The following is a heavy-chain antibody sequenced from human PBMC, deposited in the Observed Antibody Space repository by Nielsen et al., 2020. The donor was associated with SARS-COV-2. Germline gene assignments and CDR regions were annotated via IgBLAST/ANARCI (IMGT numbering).Heavy chain of an antibody. CDR2: IYSGGTT. Sequence: ESLKISCAASGFTVSSNYMSWVRQAPGKGLEWVSVIYSGGTTYYADSVKGRFTISRHNSKNTVYLQMNSLRVEDTAVYYCARDHVAASSVATYGMDVWGQGTTVTVSS. D-gene: IGHD3-22*01. J-gene: IGHJ6*02. CDR1: GFTVSSNY. CDR3: ARDHVAASSVATYGMDV. V-gene: IGHV3-53*04.